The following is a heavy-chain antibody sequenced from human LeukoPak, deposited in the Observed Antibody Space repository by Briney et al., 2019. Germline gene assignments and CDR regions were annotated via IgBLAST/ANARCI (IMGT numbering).Heavy chain of an antibody. CDR1: GYTFTGYY. J-gene: IGHJ4*02. V-gene: IGHV1-2*06. CDR3: ARDLEQLVLHY. Sequence: ASVKVSCKASGYTFTGYYMHWVRQAPGQGLEWMGRIKPNSGDTNYAQTFQGRVTMTRDTSISTAYMELSRLRSDDTAVYYCARDLEQLVLHYWGQGTLVTVSS. D-gene: IGHD6-6*01. CDR2: IKPNSGDT.